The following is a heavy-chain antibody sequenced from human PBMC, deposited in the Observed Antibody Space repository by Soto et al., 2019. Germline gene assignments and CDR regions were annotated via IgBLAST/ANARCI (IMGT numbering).Heavy chain of an antibody. Sequence: QVQLVQSGAEVKKPGSSVKVSCKASGGTFSSYAISWVRQAPGQGLEWMGGIIPIFGTANYAQKFQGRVTITEDESTSTAYMELSSLRSEDTAVYYCARDRIAVACTRGRYYDYGMDVWGQGTTVTVSS. V-gene: IGHV1-69*01. CDR2: IIPIFGTA. J-gene: IGHJ6*02. CDR1: GGTFSSYA. D-gene: IGHD6-19*01. CDR3: ARDRIAVACTRGRYYDYGMDV.